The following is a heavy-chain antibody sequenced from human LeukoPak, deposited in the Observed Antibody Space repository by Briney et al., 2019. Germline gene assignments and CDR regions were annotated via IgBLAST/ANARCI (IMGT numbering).Heavy chain of an antibody. V-gene: IGHV4-38-2*02. CDR3: ARVVLWSGYSNERALVFGEFDY. Sequence: PSETLSLTCTVSGYSISSAYFWGWIRQPPGKGLEWIGSINHSGTTYYKPSLKSRVTISVDTSKNQFSLRLSSVTAADTAVYYCARVVLWSGYSNERALVFGEFDYWGQGTLVTVSS. CDR2: INHSGTT. CDR1: GYSISSAYF. D-gene: IGHD3-3*01. J-gene: IGHJ4*02.